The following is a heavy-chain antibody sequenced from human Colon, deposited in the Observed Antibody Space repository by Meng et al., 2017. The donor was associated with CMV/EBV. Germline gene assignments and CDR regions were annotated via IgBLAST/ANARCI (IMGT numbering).Heavy chain of an antibody. CDR1: GGSIRSSSYY. CDR2: IYDTGSS. J-gene: IGHJ4*02. V-gene: IGHV4-39*07. CDR3: ARVGYGYLF. Sequence: GSLRLSCSVSGGSIRSSSYYWAWIRQPPGKGPERIGNIYDTGSSYYNPSLESRATISLDTPKNQVSLKLSSVTAADTAVYYCARVGYGYLFWGQGALVTVSS. D-gene: IGHD5-18*01.